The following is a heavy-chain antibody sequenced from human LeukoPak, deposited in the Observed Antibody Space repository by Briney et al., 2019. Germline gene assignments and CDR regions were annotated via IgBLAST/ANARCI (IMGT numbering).Heavy chain of an antibody. CDR3: AREVGATTVFDY. V-gene: IGHV1-69*01. J-gene: IGHJ4*02. CDR1: GGTFSSYA. D-gene: IGHD1-26*01. CDR2: VILIFGTA. Sequence: ASVKVSCKASGGTFSSYAISCVRQAPGQGLEWMGGVILIFGTANYAQKFRGRVTITADESTSTAYMELRSLRSDDTAVYYCAREVGATTVFDYLGQGTLVTVSS.